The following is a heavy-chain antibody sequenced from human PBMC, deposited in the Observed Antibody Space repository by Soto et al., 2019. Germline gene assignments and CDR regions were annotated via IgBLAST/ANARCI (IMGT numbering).Heavy chain of an antibody. D-gene: IGHD3-3*01. CDR2: MNPNSGNT. Sequence: AALKVSCKASGYTFTSYDINWVRQATGQGLEWMGWMNPNSGNTGYAQKFQGRVTMTRNTSISTAYMELSSLRSEDTAVYYCARDFTTRDGFDPWGQGTLVTVSS. CDR1: GYTFTSYD. V-gene: IGHV1-8*01. CDR3: ARDFTTRDGFDP. J-gene: IGHJ5*02.